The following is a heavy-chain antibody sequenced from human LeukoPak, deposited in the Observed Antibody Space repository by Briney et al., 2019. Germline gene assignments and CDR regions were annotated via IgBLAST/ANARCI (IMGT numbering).Heavy chain of an antibody. CDR1: GFTFSNYA. D-gene: IGHD3-9*01. J-gene: IGHJ4*02. V-gene: IGHV3-23*01. Sequence: GGSLRLSCAASGFTFSNYAMSWVRQAPGKGLEWVSGIRGSGGSTYYADPVKGRFTISRDNSKNTMYLQMNSLRAEDTAVYYCAKAPYYDILPGYSYFDYWGQGTLVTVSS. CDR2: IRGSGGST. CDR3: AKAPYYDILPGYSYFDY.